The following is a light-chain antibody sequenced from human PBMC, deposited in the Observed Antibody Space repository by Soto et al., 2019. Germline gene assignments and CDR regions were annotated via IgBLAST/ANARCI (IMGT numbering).Light chain of an antibody. Sequence: QSVLTQPASVSGSPGQSITISCTGTSCDVGGYNYVSWYQQHPGKAPKLMIYDVSNRPSGVSNRFSGSKSGNTASLTISGLQAEDEADFYCSSFTGSTYVFGTGTKVTVL. V-gene: IGLV2-14*03. J-gene: IGLJ1*01. CDR2: DVS. CDR1: SCDVGGYNY. CDR3: SSFTGSTYV.